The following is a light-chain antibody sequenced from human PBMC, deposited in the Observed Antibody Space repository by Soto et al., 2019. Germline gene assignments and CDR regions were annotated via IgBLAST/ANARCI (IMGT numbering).Light chain of an antibody. J-gene: IGKJ2*01. CDR1: QSISRY. V-gene: IGKV3-11*01. CDR3: QHRSNWPPYT. Sequence: EIVLTQSPATLSLSPGERATLSCRASQSISRYLAWYQQKPGQAPRLLIYDASNRATGIPARFSGSGSGTDFTLTISRLEPEDFAVYYCQHRSNWPPYTFGQGTKLEIK. CDR2: DAS.